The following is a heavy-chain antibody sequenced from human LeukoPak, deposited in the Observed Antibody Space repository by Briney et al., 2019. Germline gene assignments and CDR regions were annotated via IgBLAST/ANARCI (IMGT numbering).Heavy chain of an antibody. V-gene: IGHV1-2*02. J-gene: IGHJ4*02. Sequence: GASVKVSCKASGYTFTGYYMHWVRQAPGQGLEWMGWINPNSGGTNYAQKFQGRVTMTRDTSISTAYMELSRLRSDDTAVYYCARARTGRFLEWVYWGQGTLVTVSS. CDR2: INPNSGGT. CDR3: ARARTGRFLEWVY. CDR1: GYTFTGYY. D-gene: IGHD3-3*01.